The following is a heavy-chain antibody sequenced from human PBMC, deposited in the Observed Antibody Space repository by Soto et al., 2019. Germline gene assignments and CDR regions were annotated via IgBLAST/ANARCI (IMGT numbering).Heavy chain of an antibody. J-gene: IGHJ4*02. Sequence: QVQLVESGGGVVQPGRSLRLSCAASGFTFSSCAMHWVRQAPGKGLEWVALISYDGSKKYYADSVKGRFTIYRDNSKNTLYLQMNSLRAEDTAVYYCARDKRDLRVLEWSYYFDYWGQGTLVTVSS. V-gene: IGHV3-30-3*01. D-gene: IGHD3-3*01. CDR3: ARDKRDLRVLEWSYYFDY. CDR1: GFTFSSCA. CDR2: ISYDGSKK.